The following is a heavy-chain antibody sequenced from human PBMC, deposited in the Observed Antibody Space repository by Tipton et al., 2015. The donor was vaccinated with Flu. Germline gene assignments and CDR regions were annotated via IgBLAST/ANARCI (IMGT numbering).Heavy chain of an antibody. CDR3: AGDLGATRLPDAFDI. CDR1: GGSVSSGSYY. D-gene: IGHD1-26*01. CDR2: IYYSGST. V-gene: IGHV4-61*01. Sequence: TLSLTCTVSGGSVSSGSYYWSWIRQPPGKGLEWIGYIYYSGSTNYNPSLKSRVTISVDTSKNQFSLKLSSVTAADTAVYYCAGDLGATRLPDAFDIWGQGTMVTVSS. J-gene: IGHJ3*02.